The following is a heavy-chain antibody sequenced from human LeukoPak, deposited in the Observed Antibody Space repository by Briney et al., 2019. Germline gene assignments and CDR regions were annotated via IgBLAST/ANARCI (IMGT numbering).Heavy chain of an antibody. D-gene: IGHD5-18*01. Sequence: ASVKVSCKASGYTFTSYDINWVRQATGQGLEWMGWMNPNSGNTGYAQKFQGRVTMTRNTSTSTAYMELSSLRSEDTAVYYCARGSRTRGYSYGYRYYFDYWGQGTLVTVSS. V-gene: IGHV1-8*01. CDR3: ARGSRTRGYSYGYRYYFDY. CDR2: MNPNSGNT. CDR1: GYTFTSYD. J-gene: IGHJ4*02.